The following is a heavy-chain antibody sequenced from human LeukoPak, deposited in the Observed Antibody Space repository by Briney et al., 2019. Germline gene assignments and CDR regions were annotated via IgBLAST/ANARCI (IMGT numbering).Heavy chain of an antibody. D-gene: IGHD1-26*01. CDR3: ARVGVGATWYYYYYMDV. CDR1: GYTFTSYY. J-gene: IGHJ6*03. V-gene: IGHV1-2*02. Sequence: ASVKVSCKASGYTFTSYYMHWVRQAPGQGLEWMGWINPNSGGTNYAQKLQGRVTMTTDTSTSTAYMELRSLRSDDTAVYYCARVGVGATWYYYYYMDVWGKGTTVTISS. CDR2: INPNSGGT.